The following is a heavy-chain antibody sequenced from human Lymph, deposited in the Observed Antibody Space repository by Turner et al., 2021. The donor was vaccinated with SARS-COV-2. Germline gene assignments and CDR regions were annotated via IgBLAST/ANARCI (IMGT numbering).Heavy chain of an antibody. CDR3: ARTYYYDSSGYYYQYYFDY. CDR2: IYYSGST. CDR1: GGSISSGGYY. V-gene: IGHV4-31*03. Sequence: QVQLQESGPGLVKPSQTLSLTCTVSGGSISSGGYYWRWIRQHPGKGLEWIGYIYYSGSTYYNTSLKSRVTISVDTSKNQFSLKLSSVTAADTAVYYCARTYYYDSSGYYYQYYFDYWGQGTLVTVSS. D-gene: IGHD3-22*01. J-gene: IGHJ4*02.